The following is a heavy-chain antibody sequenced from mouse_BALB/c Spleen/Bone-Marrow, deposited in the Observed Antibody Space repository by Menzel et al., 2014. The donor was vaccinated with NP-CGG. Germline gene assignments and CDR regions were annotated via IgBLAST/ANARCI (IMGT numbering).Heavy chain of an antibody. CDR3: TRWDGNYGWFAY. D-gene: IGHD2-1*01. J-gene: IGHJ3*01. Sequence: QVQLKHSGAELVRPGASVTLSCKASGYTFTDYEMHWVKQIPVHGLEWIGAIDPETGGTAYNQKFKGKATLTADKFSSTAYMELRSLTSEDSAVYYCTRWDGNYGWFAYWGQGTLVTVSA. V-gene: IGHV1-15*01. CDR1: GYTFTDYE. CDR2: IDPETGGT.